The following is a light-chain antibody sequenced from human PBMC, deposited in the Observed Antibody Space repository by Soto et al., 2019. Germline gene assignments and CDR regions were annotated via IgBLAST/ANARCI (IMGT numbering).Light chain of an antibody. CDR1: LSVLYSSNNKNY. J-gene: IGKJ2*01. CDR3: QQYESTPPT. CDR2: WTS. Sequence: DIVMTQSPDSLAVSLGERATINCKSSLSVLYSSNNKNYLAWYQQRPGQPPKLLIYWTSTRESGVPDRFSGSVSRTDFTLTITSLQAEDVAVYYCQQYESTPPTFGQGTKLEIK. V-gene: IGKV4-1*01.